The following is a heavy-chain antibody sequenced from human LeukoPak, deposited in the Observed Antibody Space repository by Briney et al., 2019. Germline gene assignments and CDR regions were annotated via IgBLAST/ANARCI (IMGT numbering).Heavy chain of an antibody. Sequence: SETLSLTCTVAGGSISSSSYYWGWIRQPPGKGLEWIGSIYYSGSTYYNPSLKSRVTISVDTSKNQFSLKLSSVTAADTAVYYCARLSRIAVAGTNWFDPWGQGTLVTVSS. J-gene: IGHJ5*02. CDR1: GGSISSSSYY. CDR2: IYYSGST. CDR3: ARLSRIAVAGTNWFDP. D-gene: IGHD6-19*01. V-gene: IGHV4-39*01.